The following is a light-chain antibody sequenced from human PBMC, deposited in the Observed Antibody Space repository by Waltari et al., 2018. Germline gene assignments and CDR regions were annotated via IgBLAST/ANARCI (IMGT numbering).Light chain of an antibody. CDR3: QQYYSYPRT. CDR2: AAS. CDR1: QGISSY. V-gene: IGKV1-8*01. J-gene: IGKJ1*01. Sequence: AIRVTQSPSSLSASTGDRVTITCLASQGISSYLAWYQQKPGKAPKLLIYAASTLQSGVPSRVSGSGSGTDFTLTISCLQSDDFATYYCQQYYSYPRTFGQGTKVEIK.